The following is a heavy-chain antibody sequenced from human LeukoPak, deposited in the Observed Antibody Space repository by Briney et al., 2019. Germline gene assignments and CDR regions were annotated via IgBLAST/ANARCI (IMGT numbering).Heavy chain of an antibody. CDR2: INHSGST. V-gene: IGHV4-34*01. CDR3: ARQRGYNPYYYGSGSYGGNPFDY. Sequence: PSETLSLTCAVYGGSFSGYYWSWIRQPPGKGLEWIGEINHSGSTNYNPSLKSRVTISLDTSKNQFSLKLSSVTAADTAVYYCARQRGYNPYYYGSGSYGGNPFDYWGQGTLVTVSS. D-gene: IGHD3-10*01. CDR1: GGSFSGYY. J-gene: IGHJ4*02.